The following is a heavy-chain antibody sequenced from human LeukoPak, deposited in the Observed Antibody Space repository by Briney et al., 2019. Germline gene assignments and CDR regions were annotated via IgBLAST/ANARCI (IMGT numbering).Heavy chain of an antibody. CDR2: INPSGGST. J-gene: IGHJ5*02. V-gene: IGHV1-46*01. CDR1: GYTFTGYY. Sequence: GASVKVSCKASGYTFTGYYMHWVRQAPGQGLEWMGWINPSGGSTSYAQKFQGRVTMTRDTSTSTVYMELSSLRSEDTAVYYCARDPYYYGSGSPRGWFDPWGQGTLVTVSS. D-gene: IGHD3-10*01. CDR3: ARDPYYYGSGSPRGWFDP.